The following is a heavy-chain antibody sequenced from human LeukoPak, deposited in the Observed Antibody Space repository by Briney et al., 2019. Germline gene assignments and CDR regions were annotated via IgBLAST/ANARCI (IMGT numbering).Heavy chain of an antibody. CDR2: IIPVFGRP. J-gene: IGHJ4*02. Sequence: GSSVKVSCKPSGSSFTISDYAIVWVRQAPGQGLEWMGGIIPVFGRPDYAPKFQGRITITTDELTNTAYTQLSSLTSEDTAVYSCARGRGGSIGIVAPYLDSWGQGTLVSVSS. CDR1: GSSFTISDYA. D-gene: IGHD5-12*01. V-gene: IGHV1-69*05. CDR3: ARGRGGSIGIVAPYLDS.